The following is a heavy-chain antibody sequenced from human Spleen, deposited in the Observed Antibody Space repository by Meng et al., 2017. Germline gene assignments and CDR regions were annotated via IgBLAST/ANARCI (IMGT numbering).Heavy chain of an antibody. CDR3: ASGTPGRSYCDY. D-gene: IGHD2-15*01. CDR2: FVNYVDT. J-gene: IGHJ4*02. CDR1: GYTFGSYG. V-gene: IGHV1-18*01. Sequence: QVHLLQSGSEAKKPGGSVSISCKASGYTFGSYGICWWRPAPGQGLEWMGWFVNYVDTYPAPKFQGRVTMTTDTPTNTAFMELRSLTSDDTAVYYCASGTPGRSYCDYWGQGTLVTVSS.